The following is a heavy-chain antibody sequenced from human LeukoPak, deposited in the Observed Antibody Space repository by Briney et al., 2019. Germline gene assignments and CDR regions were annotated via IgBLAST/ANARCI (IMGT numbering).Heavy chain of an antibody. CDR2: INSDGINT. V-gene: IGHV3-74*01. D-gene: IGHD6-19*01. Sequence: GGSLRLSCAASGFTFSNYWMHWVRQAPGKGLVWVSRINSDGINTSYADSVKGRFTISRDNAKNTLNLQMNSLRAEDTAVYYCARPGIAVADSNWFDPWGQGTLVTVSS. CDR1: GFTFSNYW. J-gene: IGHJ5*02. CDR3: ARPGIAVADSNWFDP.